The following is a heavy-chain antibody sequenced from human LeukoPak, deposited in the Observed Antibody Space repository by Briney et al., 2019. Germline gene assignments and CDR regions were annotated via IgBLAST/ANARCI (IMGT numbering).Heavy chain of an antibody. CDR1: GGSISSSSYY. CDR3: ARDVEVLWFGDLTPGWFDP. Sequence: SETLSLTCTVSGGSISSSSYYWGWIRQPPGKGLEWIGSIYYSGSTYYNPSLKSRVTMSVDTSKNQFSLKLSSVTAADTAVYYCARDVEVLWFGDLTPGWFDPWGQGTLVTVSS. V-gene: IGHV4-39*07. CDR2: IYYSGST. D-gene: IGHD3-10*01. J-gene: IGHJ5*02.